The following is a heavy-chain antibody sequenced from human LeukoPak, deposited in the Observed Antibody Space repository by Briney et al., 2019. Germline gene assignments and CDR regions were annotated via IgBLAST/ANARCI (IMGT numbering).Heavy chain of an antibody. CDR3: ARERGNSYIMDY. CDR2: ISYDGSNK. CDR1: GFTFSSYG. Sequence: GGSLRLSCAASGFTFSSYGMHWVRQAPGKGLEWVAVISYDGSNKYYADSVKGRFTISRDNSKNTLYLQMNSLRAEDTAVFYCARERGNSYIMDYWGQGTLVTVSS. V-gene: IGHV3-30*03. J-gene: IGHJ4*02. D-gene: IGHD1-7*01.